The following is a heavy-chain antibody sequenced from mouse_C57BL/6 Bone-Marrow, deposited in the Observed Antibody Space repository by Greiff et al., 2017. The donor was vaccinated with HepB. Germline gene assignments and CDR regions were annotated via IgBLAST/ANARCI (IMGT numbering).Heavy chain of an antibody. CDR1: GFTFSDYY. J-gene: IGHJ4*01. V-gene: IGHV5-12*01. CDR2: ISNGGGST. D-gene: IGHD2-5*01. CDR3: ARGGVRVAMDY. Sequence: DVKLVESGGGLVQPGGSLKLSCAASGFTFSDYYMYWVRQTPEKRLEWVAYISNGGGSTYYPDTVKGRFTISRDNAKNTLYLQMSRLKSEDTAMYYCARGGVRVAMDYWGQGTSVTVSS.